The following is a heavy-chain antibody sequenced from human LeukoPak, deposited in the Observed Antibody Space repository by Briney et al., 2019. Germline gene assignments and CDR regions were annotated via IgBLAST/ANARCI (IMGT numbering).Heavy chain of an antibody. CDR3: TRWGIAAAGTHIDY. V-gene: IGHV3-73*01. CDR1: GFTFSGSA. CDR2: IRSKANSYAT. J-gene: IGHJ4*02. Sequence: GGSLRLSCAASGFTFSGSAMHWVRQASGKGLEWVSRIRSKANSYATAYAASVKGRFTISRDDSKNTAYLQMNSLKTEDTAVYYCTRWGIAAAGTHIDYWGQGTLVTVSS. D-gene: IGHD6-13*01.